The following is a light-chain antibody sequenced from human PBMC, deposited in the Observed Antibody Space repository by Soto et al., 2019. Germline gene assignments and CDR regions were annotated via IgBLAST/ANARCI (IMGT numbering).Light chain of an antibody. CDR3: QQYYSTRT. J-gene: IGKJ1*01. Sequence: DIVMTQSPDSLAVSLGERATINCKSSQSVLYTPNNKNFLAWYQHKTGQPPKLLIYWASTRESGVPDRFSGSGSGTDFPLTISSLQAEDVAVYYCQQYYSTRTFGQGTKVEIK. V-gene: IGKV4-1*01. CDR1: QSVLYTPNNKNF. CDR2: WAS.